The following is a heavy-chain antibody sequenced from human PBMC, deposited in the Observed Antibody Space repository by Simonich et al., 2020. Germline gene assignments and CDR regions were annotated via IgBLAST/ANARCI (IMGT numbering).Heavy chain of an antibody. D-gene: IGHD1-26*01. Sequence: QVQLVESGGGVVQPGRSLRLSCAASGFTFSSYAMHWVRQAPGKGLEWVAGRSYDGRNKDYAESVKGRVTISRDNSKNTLDLQMNSLRAEDTAVYYCAREGAGNDAFDIWGQGTMVTVSS. CDR3: AREGAGNDAFDI. CDR2: RSYDGRNK. V-gene: IGHV3-30*07. CDR1: GFTFSSYA. J-gene: IGHJ3*02.